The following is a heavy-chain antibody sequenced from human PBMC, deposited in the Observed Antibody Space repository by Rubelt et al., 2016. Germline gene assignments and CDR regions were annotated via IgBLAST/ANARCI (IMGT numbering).Heavy chain of an antibody. CDR1: GYTFTSYG. Sequence: QVQLVQSGAEVKTPGASVKVSCKASGYTFTSYGISWVRQSPGQGLEWMGWISAYNGNPNYAQKLKATLTMTSGRSTDTANMEMRCLRSDDTGVYYCARDRTWLVPEFDGFDIWGQGTMVTVSS. CDR3: ARDRTWLVPEFDGFDI. V-gene: IGHV1-18*01. J-gene: IGHJ3*02. D-gene: IGHD6-19*01. CDR2: ISAYNGNP.